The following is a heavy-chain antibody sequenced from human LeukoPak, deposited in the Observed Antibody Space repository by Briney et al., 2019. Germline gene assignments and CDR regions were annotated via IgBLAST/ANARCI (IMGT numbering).Heavy chain of an antibody. J-gene: IGHJ4*02. V-gene: IGHV3-21*01. CDR1: GFTFSSYS. CDR2: ISSSSSYI. Sequence: GGSLRLSCAASGFTFSSYSMNWVRQAPGKGLEWVSSISSSSSYIYYADSVKGRFTISRDNAKNSLYLQMNSLRAEDTAVYYCAREVDYGSGSYYFGYWGQGTLVTVSS. CDR3: AREVDYGSGSYYFGY. D-gene: IGHD3-10*01.